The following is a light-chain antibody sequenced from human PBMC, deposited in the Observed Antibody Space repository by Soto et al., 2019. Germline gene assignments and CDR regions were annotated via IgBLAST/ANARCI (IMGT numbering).Light chain of an antibody. CDR2: GAS. CDR3: QPYNNWPLT. Sequence: EIVLTQSPGTLSLSPGERATLSCRASQSVSSSYLAWYQQKPGQAPRLLIYGASSRATGSPDRFSGSRSGPEFTLTINSLQSEDFAIYYCQPYNNWPLTFGGGTKVDIK. CDR1: QSVSSSY. J-gene: IGKJ4*01. V-gene: IGKV3-20*01.